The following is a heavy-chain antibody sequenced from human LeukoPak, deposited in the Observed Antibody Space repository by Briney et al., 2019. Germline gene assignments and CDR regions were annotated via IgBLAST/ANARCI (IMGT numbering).Heavy chain of an antibody. CDR3: ARVRRRDAYNWFDP. CDR2: IIPIFGTA. CDR1: GGTFSSYA. J-gene: IGHJ5*02. V-gene: IGHV1-69*05. D-gene: IGHD5-24*01. Sequence: GASVKVSCKASGGTFSSYAISWVRQAPGQGLEWMGGIIPIFGTANYAQKFQGRVTITTDESTSTAYMELSSLRSEDTAVYYCARVRRRDAYNWFDPWGQGTLVTVSS.